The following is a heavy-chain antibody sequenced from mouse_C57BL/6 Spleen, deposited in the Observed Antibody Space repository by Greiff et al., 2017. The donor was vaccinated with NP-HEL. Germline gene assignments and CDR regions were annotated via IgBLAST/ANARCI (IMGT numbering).Heavy chain of an antibody. CDR3: ARSGYYGSSHWYFDV. Sequence: VMLVESGPGLVQPSQSLSITCTVSGFSLTSYGVHWVRQSPGKGLEWLGVIWSGGSTDYNAAFISRLSISKDNSKSQVFFKMNSLQADDTAIYYCARSGYYGSSHWYFDVWGTGTKVTVSS. V-gene: IGHV2-2*01. CDR2: IWSGGST. J-gene: IGHJ1*03. D-gene: IGHD1-1*01. CDR1: GFSLTSYG.